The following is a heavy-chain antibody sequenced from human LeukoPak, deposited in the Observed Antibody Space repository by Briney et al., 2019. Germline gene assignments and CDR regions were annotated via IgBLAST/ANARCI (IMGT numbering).Heavy chain of an antibody. Sequence: QPGGSLRLSCAASGFTFSSYAMSWVRQAPGKGLEWVSAISGSGGSTYYADSVKGRFTISRDNSKNTLYLQMNSLRAEDTAVYYCAKDPGYYDFWSGPLFDYWGQGTLVTVSS. D-gene: IGHD3-3*01. J-gene: IGHJ4*02. CDR3: AKDPGYYDFWSGPLFDY. V-gene: IGHV3-23*01. CDR1: GFTFSSYA. CDR2: ISGSGGST.